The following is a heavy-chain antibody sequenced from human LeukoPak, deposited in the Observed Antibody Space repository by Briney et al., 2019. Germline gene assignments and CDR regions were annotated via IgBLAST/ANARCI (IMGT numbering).Heavy chain of an antibody. CDR3: ARGRYIAMVTNWFDP. Sequence: SETLSLTCAVYGGSFSGYYWSWIRQPPGKGLEWIGEINHSGSTNYNPSLKSRVTISVDTSKNQFSLKLSSVTAADTAVYYCARGRYIAMVTNWFDPWGQGTLVTVSS. J-gene: IGHJ5*02. V-gene: IGHV4-34*01. D-gene: IGHD5-18*01. CDR2: INHSGST. CDR1: GGSFSGYY.